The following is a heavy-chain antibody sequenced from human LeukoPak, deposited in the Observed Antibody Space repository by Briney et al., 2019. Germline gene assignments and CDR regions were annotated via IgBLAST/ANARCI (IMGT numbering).Heavy chain of an antibody. Sequence: SETLSLTCTVSGGSISSYYWSWIRQPPGKGLEWIGYIYYSGSTNYNPSLKSRVTISVDTSKNQFSLKLSSVTAADTAVYYCATERPAYYYGFDPWGQGTLVTVSS. D-gene: IGHD3-10*01. CDR1: GGSISSYY. J-gene: IGHJ5*02. CDR3: ATERPAYYYGFDP. CDR2: IYYSGST. V-gene: IGHV4-59*01.